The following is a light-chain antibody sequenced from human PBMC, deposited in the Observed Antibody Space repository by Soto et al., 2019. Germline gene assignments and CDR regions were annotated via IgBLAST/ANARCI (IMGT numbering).Light chain of an antibody. CDR3: QQLDSYPHT. CDR1: QGISSH. Sequence: DIQLTQSPSFLSASVGDRVTITCRASQGISSHLVWYQQKPGKAPQLLIYAASTLQSGVPSRFSGSGSGTEFTLTISSLQPEDFAVYYCQQLDSYPHTFGQGTNLNIK. J-gene: IGKJ2*01. V-gene: IGKV1-9*01. CDR2: AAS.